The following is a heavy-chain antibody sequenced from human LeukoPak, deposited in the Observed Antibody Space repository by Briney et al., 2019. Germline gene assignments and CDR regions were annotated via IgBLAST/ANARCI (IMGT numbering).Heavy chain of an antibody. J-gene: IGHJ4*02. CDR1: GGSFSGYY. V-gene: IGHV4-34*01. Sequence: SETLSLTCAVYGGSFSGYYWGWIRQPPGKGLEWIGGIYYSGSTYYNPSLKSRVTISVDTSKNHFSLKVSSVTAADTAVYSCARWYSSGWYYFDYWGQGTLVTVST. D-gene: IGHD6-19*01. CDR2: IYYSGST. CDR3: ARWYSSGWYYFDY.